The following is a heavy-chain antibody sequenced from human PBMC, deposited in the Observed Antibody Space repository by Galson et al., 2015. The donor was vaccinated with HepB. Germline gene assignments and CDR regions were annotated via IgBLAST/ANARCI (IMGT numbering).Heavy chain of an antibody. Sequence: PALVKPTQTLTLTCTFSGFSLSTRGMRVSWIRQPPGKALEWLARIDWDDDKFYSTSLKTRLTISKDTSKNQVVLTMTNMDPVDTATYYCARMPHSSGWYGAFDYWGQGTLVTVSS. D-gene: IGHD6-19*01. CDR1: GFSLSTRGMR. V-gene: IGHV2-70*04. CDR2: IDWDDDK. CDR3: ARMPHSSGWYGAFDY. J-gene: IGHJ4*02.